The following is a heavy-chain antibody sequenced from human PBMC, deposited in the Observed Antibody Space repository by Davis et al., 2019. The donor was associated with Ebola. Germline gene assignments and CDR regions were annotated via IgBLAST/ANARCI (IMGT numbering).Heavy chain of an antibody. CDR3: ARHDYYYMDV. CDR2: IYHSGST. CDR1: GGSFSGYY. J-gene: IGHJ6*03. Sequence: PSETLSLTCAVYGGSFSGYYWSWIRQPPGKGLEWIGEIYHSGSTNYNPSLKSRVTISVDKSKNQFSLKLSSVTAADTAVYYCARHDYYYMDVWGKGTTVTVSS. V-gene: IGHV4-34*01.